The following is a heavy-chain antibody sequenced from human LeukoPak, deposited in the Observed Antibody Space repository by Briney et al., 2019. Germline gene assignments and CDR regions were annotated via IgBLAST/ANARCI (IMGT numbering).Heavy chain of an antibody. CDR2: FYDSGST. Sequence: PSETLPLTCTVSNGSISNYYWSWIRQPPGKGLEWITYFYDSGSTKYNPSLKSRVTMSVDTSKNQFSLKLSSVTAADTAVYYCARGLQWYYFDTWGRGTLVTVSS. V-gene: IGHV4-59*01. D-gene: IGHD2-15*01. CDR1: NGSISNYY. CDR3: ARGLQWYYFDT. J-gene: IGHJ4*02.